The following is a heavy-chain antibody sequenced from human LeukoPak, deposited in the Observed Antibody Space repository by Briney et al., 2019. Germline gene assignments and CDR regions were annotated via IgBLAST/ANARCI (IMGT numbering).Heavy chain of an antibody. V-gene: IGHV4-39*07. CDR2: IYYSGST. J-gene: IGHJ5*02. CDR1: GGSISSSSYY. D-gene: IGHD6-19*01. CDR3: ARDPGSGWYANWFDP. Sequence: SETLSLTCTVSGGSISSSSYYWGWIRQPPGKGLEWIGSIYYSGSTYYNPSLKSRVTISVDTSKNQFSLKLSSVTAADTAVYYCARDPGSGWYANWFDPWGQGTLVTVSS.